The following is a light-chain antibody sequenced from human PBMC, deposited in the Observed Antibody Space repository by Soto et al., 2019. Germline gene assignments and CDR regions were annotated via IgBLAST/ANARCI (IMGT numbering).Light chain of an antibody. CDR2: AAS. Sequence: DIQMTQSPASLSASLGDRVTITCRASQGITSDLNWYQLKPGQAPELLIYAASSLPSGVASRFSGSGSGTDFPLTIISLQPEDVATYYCQQRFGTPPFTFGGGTKVEIK. V-gene: IGKV1-39*01. J-gene: IGKJ4*01. CDR3: QQRFGTPPFT. CDR1: QGITSD.